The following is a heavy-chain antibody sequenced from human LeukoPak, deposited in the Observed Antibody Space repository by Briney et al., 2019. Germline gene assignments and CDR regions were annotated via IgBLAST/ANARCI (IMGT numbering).Heavy chain of an antibody. D-gene: IGHD3-10*02. CDR2: ISGSGGST. CDR3: AELGITMIGGV. Sequence: GGSLRLSCAASEFTFSNYGMHWVRQAPAKGLEWVSGISGSGGSTHYADSVKGRFTISRDNAKNSLYLQMNSLRAEDTAVYYCAELGITMIGGVWGKGTTVTISS. J-gene: IGHJ6*04. CDR1: EFTFSNYG. V-gene: IGHV3-23*01.